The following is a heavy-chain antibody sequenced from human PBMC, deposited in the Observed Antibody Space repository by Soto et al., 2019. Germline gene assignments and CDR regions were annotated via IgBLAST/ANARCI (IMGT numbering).Heavy chain of an antibody. CDR1: GYSFTSQW. V-gene: IGHV5-51*01. CDR3: ARHLRGVGYMDV. CDR2: VFPGDSDT. Sequence: GESLKISCKASGYSFTSQWIGWVRQMPGKGLEWVGIVFPGDSDTKYSPSLQGQVTISADKSTSTAYLQWSTLKASDTAIYYCARHLRGVGYMDVWGKGTTVTVSS. J-gene: IGHJ6*03. D-gene: IGHD1-26*01.